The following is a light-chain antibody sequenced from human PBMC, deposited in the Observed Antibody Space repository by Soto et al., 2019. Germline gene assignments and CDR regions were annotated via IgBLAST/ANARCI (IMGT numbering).Light chain of an antibody. CDR3: HQSYSTPRT. Sequence: DIPMTQSPSSLSASIGNRVTITCRASQSISNFLNWYQQNPGKAPKLLIHAASSLQSGLPSRFSGSGFGTDFPVTISTLQPEGFATYYWHQSYSTPRTFGQGTKVESK. J-gene: IGKJ1*01. V-gene: IGKV1-39*01. CDR1: QSISNF. CDR2: AAS.